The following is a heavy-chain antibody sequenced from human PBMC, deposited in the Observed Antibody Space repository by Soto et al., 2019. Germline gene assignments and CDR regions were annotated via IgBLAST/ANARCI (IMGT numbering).Heavy chain of an antibody. CDR2: IDYRGST. CDR3: ARHNSGLYHDRYCYSMDL. D-gene: IGHD3-10*01. J-gene: IGHJ6*02. Sequence: QLQLQESGPGRVNPSEALFLTCTVSGRSISSSSCYWGWVRQPPGKGLEWIGRIDYRGSTSYNPSHKRRPTIDVDTSKNQFSLNLRSVTAADTAVYYCARHNSGLYHDRYCYSMDLWGQGTTVTVSS. V-gene: IGHV4-39*01. CDR1: GRSISSSSCY.